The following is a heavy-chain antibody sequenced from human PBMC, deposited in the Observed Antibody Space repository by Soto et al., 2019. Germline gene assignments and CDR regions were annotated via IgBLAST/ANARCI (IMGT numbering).Heavy chain of an antibody. V-gene: IGHV4-39*01. CDR1: GGSISSSSYY. J-gene: IGHJ5*02. Sequence: QLQLQESGPGLVKPSETLSLTCTVSGGSISSSSYYWGWIRQPPGKGLEWIGSIYYSGSTYYNPSLHTLVTISVDTSKNQFALNPTSVADSDTAVYYCARLGDCSGGSCYYDVPNGFDPWGQGTLVTVSS. CDR3: ARLGDCSGGSCYYDVPNGFDP. D-gene: IGHD2-15*01. CDR2: IYYSGST.